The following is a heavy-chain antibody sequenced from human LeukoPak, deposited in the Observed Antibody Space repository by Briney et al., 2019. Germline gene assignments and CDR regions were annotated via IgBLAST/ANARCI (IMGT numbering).Heavy chain of an antibody. J-gene: IGHJ5*02. CDR3: ARDLGLRGVTNWFDP. D-gene: IGHD3-10*01. CDR1: GYTFTSYY. CDR2: VIPSDGAT. V-gene: IGHV1-46*01. Sequence: ASVKVSCKASGYTFTSYYMHWVRQAPGQGLEWMGIVIPSDGATKYAQKFQGRVTMTRDTSTSTVYMELSSLRSEDTAVYYCARDLGLRGVTNWFDPWGQGTLVTVSS.